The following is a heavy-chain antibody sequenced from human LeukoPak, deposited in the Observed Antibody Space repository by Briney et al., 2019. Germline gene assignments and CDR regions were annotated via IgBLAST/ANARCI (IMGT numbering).Heavy chain of an antibody. J-gene: IGHJ5*02. CDR1: GFTFSSYS. Sequence: GGSLRLPCAASGFTFSSYSMNWVRQAPGKGLEWVSSISSSSSYIYYADSVKGRFTISRDNAKNSLYLQMNSLRAEDTAVYYCAREVATILRFDPWGQGTLVTVSS. CDR3: AREVATILRFDP. V-gene: IGHV3-21*01. D-gene: IGHD5-12*01. CDR2: ISSSSSYI.